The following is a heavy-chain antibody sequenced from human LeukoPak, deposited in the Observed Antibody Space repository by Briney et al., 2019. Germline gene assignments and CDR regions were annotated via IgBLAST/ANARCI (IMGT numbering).Heavy chain of an antibody. CDR1: NGSISSRGYY. Sequence: SQTLSLTCTVSNGSISSRGYYWSWIRQPPGKGLEWIGYIYHSGSTYYNPSLKSRVSMSVDRSKNQFSLKLSSVTAADTAVYYCARDSQIRLLLNDYDVFDVWGQGTVVTASS. CDR3: ARDSQIRLLLNDYDVFDV. V-gene: IGHV4-30-2*01. CDR2: IYHSGST. D-gene: IGHD2-21*02. J-gene: IGHJ3*01.